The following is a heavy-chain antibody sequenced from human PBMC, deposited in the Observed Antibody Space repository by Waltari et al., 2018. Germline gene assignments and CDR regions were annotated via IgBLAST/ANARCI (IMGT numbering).Heavy chain of an antibody. CDR2: IIPIFGTA. J-gene: IGHJ4*02. V-gene: IGHV1-69*12. Sequence: QVQLVQSGAEVKKPGSSVKVSCKASGGTFSSYAISWVRQAPGPGLEWMGGIIPIFGTANYAQKFQGRVTITADESTSTAYMELSSLRSEETAVYYCANEDDYYDSSGEVRWGQGTLVTVSS. D-gene: IGHD3-22*01. CDR3: ANEDDYYDSSGEVR. CDR1: GGTFSSYA.